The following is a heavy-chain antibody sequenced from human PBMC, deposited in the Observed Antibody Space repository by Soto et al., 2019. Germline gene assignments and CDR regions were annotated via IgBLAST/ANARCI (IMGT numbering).Heavy chain of an antibody. CDR2: VFHTGNT. CDR1: GDSISSSVW. V-gene: IGHV4-4*02. CDR3: ARKAWVRFDY. D-gene: IGHD7-27*01. J-gene: IGHJ4*02. Sequence: TLSLTCAVSGDSISSSVWWTWVRQPPGKGLEWIGEVFHTGNTNYNPSLKSRVTMSVDKSTNEFSLKVTSVTAADTAIYYCARKAWVRFDYWGQGALVTVSS.